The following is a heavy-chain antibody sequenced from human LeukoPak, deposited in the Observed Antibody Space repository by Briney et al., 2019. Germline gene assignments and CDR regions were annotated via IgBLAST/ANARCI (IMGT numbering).Heavy chain of an antibody. CDR2: ISSSGAST. CDR3: AKSLDRHSSGDNFDY. Sequence: PGGSLRLSCAASGFPFSSYAMSWVRQAPGKGLEWVSLISSSGASTYYADSVKGRFTISRDNPKHTLYLQMNGLRAEDTAVYFCAKSLDRHSSGDNFDYWGQGTLVTVSS. CDR1: GFPFSSYA. D-gene: IGHD6-25*01. J-gene: IGHJ4*02. V-gene: IGHV3-23*01.